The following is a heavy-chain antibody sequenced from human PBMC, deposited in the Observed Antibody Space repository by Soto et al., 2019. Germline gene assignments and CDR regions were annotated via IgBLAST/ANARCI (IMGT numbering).Heavy chain of an antibody. V-gene: IGHV2-5*02. CDR2: IYWDDDK. CDR1: GFSLSTSGVG. CDR3: AHRHPFLVLCSPPGWFVP. Sequence: SGPTLVNPTQTLTLTCTFSGFSLSTSGVGVGWIRQPPGKALEWLALIYWDDDKRYSPSLKSRLTITKDTSKNQVVLTMTNMEPVDTATYYCAHRHPFLVLCSPPGWFVPWCPAPLVTVSS. J-gene: IGHJ5*02. D-gene: IGHD3-3*01.